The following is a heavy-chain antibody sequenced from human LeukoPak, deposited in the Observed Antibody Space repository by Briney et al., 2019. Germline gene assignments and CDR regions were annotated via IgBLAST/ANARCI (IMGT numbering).Heavy chain of an antibody. CDR3: ASETKEWLVTYYYYMDV. Sequence: GGSLRLSCAASGFTFDDYGMSWVRQAPGKGLEWVSYISSSSSTIYYADSVKGRFTISRDNAKNSLYLQMNSLRAEDTAVYYCASETKEWLVTYYYYMDVRGKGTTVTVSS. J-gene: IGHJ6*03. D-gene: IGHD6-19*01. CDR1: GFTFDDYG. V-gene: IGHV3-48*01. CDR2: ISSSSSTI.